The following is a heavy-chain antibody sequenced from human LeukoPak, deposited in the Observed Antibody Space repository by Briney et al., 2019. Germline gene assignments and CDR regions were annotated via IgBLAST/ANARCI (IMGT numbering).Heavy chain of an antibody. CDR2: ISSSSSTI. Sequence: GGSLRLSCAASGFTFSSYSMNWVRQAPGKGLEWVSYISSSSSTIYYADSEKGRFTISRDNAKNSLYLQMNSLRAEDTAVYYCARGEYYYDSSGWYSQNDAFDIWGQGTMVTVSS. V-gene: IGHV3-48*01. J-gene: IGHJ3*02. CDR3: ARGEYYYDSSGWYSQNDAFDI. CDR1: GFTFSSYS. D-gene: IGHD3-22*01.